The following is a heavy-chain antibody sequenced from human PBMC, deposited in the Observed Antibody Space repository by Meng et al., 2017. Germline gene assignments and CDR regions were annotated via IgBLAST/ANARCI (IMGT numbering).Heavy chain of an antibody. Sequence: SETLSLTCAVSGYSISSGYYWGWIRQPPGEGLEWMGSNYHSGSTYYNPSLKRRVTISVDTSKNQFSLKQSSVPAADTAVYYCARDLEGSYAPGDCWGQGTLVTVSS. CDR1: GYSISSGYY. CDR2: NYHSGST. J-gene: IGHJ4*02. CDR3: ARDLEGSYAPGDC. D-gene: IGHD1-26*01. V-gene: IGHV4-38-2*02.